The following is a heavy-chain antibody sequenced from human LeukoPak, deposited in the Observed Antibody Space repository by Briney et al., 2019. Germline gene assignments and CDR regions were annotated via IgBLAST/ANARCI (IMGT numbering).Heavy chain of an antibody. CDR1: GYTFTGYY. CDR3: ARLGPGAIDFDY. J-gene: IGHJ4*02. Sequence: ASVKVSCKASGYTFTGYYIHWVRQAPGQGLEWTGGISPNNGGTDYAQKFQGRITMTRDTSISTAYMELSSLRSDDTAVFYCARLGPGAIDFDYWGQGTLVTVSS. V-gene: IGHV1-2*02. CDR2: ISPNNGGT. D-gene: IGHD2-2*02.